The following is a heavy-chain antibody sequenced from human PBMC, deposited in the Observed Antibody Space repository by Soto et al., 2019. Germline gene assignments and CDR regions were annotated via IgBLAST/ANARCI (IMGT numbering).Heavy chain of an antibody. CDR3: AKELHDLVVVIPTTVVGYFDY. CDR2: ISGNGAST. J-gene: IGHJ4*02. D-gene: IGHD2-15*01. Sequence: EVQLLESGGGLVQPGGFLRLSCAASGFTFRSYAMNWVRQAPGKGLEWVSSISGNGASTYYADSVKGGFTISRDNSRNTLLLQMNTLRAEDTAKYYCAKELHDLVVVIPTTVVGYFDYWGQGTLVTVSS. V-gene: IGHV3-23*01. CDR1: GFTFRSYA.